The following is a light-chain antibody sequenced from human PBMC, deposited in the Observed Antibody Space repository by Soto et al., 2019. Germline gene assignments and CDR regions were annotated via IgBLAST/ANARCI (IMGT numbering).Light chain of an antibody. Sequence: QSALTQPPSASGSPGQSVTISCTGTSSDVGGYNYVSWYQQHPGKAPKLMIYEVSKRPSGVPDRFSGSKSGNTASLTVSGLQVENGVDFSSFSYAGGNTVVFFGGGTKL. CDR3: FSYAGGNTVVF. J-gene: IGLJ2*01. CDR1: SSDVGGYNY. V-gene: IGLV2-8*01. CDR2: EVS.